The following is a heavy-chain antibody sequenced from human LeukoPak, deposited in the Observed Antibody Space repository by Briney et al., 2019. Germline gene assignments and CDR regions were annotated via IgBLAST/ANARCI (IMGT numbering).Heavy chain of an antibody. V-gene: IGHV3-7*01. CDR1: GFTFGDYW. CDR3: ASSYYYDSATLDY. D-gene: IGHD3-22*01. CDR2: IKQDGSEK. J-gene: IGHJ4*02. Sequence: GGSLSLSCAASGFTFGDYWMSWVRQAPGKGLEWVANIKQDGSEKYYVDSVKGRFTISRDNAKNSLYLQMNSLRAEDTAVYYCASSYYYDSATLDYWGQGTLVTVSS.